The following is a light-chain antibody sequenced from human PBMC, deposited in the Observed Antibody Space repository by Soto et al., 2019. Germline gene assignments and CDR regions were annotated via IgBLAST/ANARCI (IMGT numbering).Light chain of an antibody. V-gene: IGLV1-40*01. Sequence: QTVVTQPPSVSGAPGQRVTISCTGGHSNIGAGYDVHWYQQLPGIAPQLLIFANTNRPAGVPDRFSGSQSGTSASLTITGLQAADEADYFCQSYDSSLTVVVFGGGTKVTVL. CDR2: ANT. J-gene: IGLJ2*01. CDR1: HSNIGAGYD. CDR3: QSYDSSLTVVV.